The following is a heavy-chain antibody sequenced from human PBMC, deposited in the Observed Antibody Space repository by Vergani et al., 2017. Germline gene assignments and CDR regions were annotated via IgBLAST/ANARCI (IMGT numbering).Heavy chain of an antibody. D-gene: IGHD2-8*01. CDR2: INIRGDT. CDR1: GGSLSSGSAY. Sequence: QVQLQESGPGLVKPSQTLSVTCTVSGGSLSSGSAYWGWIRQPAGKGLEWIERINIRGDTDYNPSLKGRVTISLDAAKNQFSLKLSSLTAADTAVYYCARVFHTSYMVSALDIWGQGTMVTVPP. CDR3: ARVFHTSYMVSALDI. V-gene: IGHV4-61*02. J-gene: IGHJ3*02.